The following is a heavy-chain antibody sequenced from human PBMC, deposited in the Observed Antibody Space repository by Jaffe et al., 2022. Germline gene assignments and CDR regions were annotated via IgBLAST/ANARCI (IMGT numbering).Heavy chain of an antibody. CDR3: ARGRGGYCSGGSCYPHGRRGWFDP. CDR1: GGSFSGYY. V-gene: IGHV4-34*01. D-gene: IGHD2-15*01. Sequence: QVQLQQWGAGLLKPSETLSLTCAVYGGSFSGYYWSWIRQPPGKGLEWIGEINHSGSTNYNPSLKSRVTISVDTSKNQFSLKLSSVTAADTAVYYCARGRGGYCSGGSCYPHGRRGWFDPWGQGTLVTVSS. J-gene: IGHJ5*02. CDR2: INHSGST.